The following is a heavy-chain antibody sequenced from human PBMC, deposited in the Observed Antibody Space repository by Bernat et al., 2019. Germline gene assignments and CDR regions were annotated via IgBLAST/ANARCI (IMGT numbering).Heavy chain of an antibody. V-gene: IGHV3-30*18. Sequence: QVQLVESGGGVVQPGRSLRLSCAASGFTFSSYGMHWVRQAPGKGLEWVALISYDGSNEYYADSVKGRFTISRDNSKNTLYLQMNSLRAEDTAVYYCAKEAARGYRYGGAFDIWGQGTMVTVSS. CDR3: AKEAARGYRYGGAFDI. D-gene: IGHD5-18*01. J-gene: IGHJ3*02. CDR2: ISYDGSNE. CDR1: GFTFSSYG.